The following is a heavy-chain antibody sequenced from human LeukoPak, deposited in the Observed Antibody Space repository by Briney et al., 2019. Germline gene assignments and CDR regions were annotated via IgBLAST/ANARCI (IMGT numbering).Heavy chain of an antibody. CDR2: IYYSGST. V-gene: IGHV4-39*07. J-gene: IGHJ4*02. D-gene: IGHD5-12*01. CDR1: GGSISSSSYY. Sequence: PSETLSLTCTVSGGSISSSSYYWGWIRQPPGKGLEWIGSIYYSGSTYYNPSLKSRVTISVDTSKNQFSLKLSSVTAADTAVYYCASGQPLGPLATCYWGQGTLVTVSS. CDR3: ASGQPLGPLATCY.